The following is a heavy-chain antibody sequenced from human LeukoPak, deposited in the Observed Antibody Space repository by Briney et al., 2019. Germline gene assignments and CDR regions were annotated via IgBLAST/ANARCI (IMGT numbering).Heavy chain of an antibody. Sequence: SETLSLTCTVSGGSISSSSSYYWGWIRQPPGKGLEWIGSIYYSGSTYYNPSLKSRVTISVDTSKNQFSLKLSSVTAADTAVYYCATDLRYFDWTLGGMDVWGQGTTVTVSS. CDR1: GGSISSSSSYY. D-gene: IGHD3-9*01. CDR2: IYYSGST. V-gene: IGHV4-39*07. CDR3: ATDLRYFDWTLGGMDV. J-gene: IGHJ6*02.